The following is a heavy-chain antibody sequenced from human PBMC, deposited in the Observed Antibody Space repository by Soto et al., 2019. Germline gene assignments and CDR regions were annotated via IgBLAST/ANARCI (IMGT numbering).Heavy chain of an antibody. Sequence: QVQLVQSGAEVKKPGASVKVSCKASGYTFTSYAMQWVRQAPGQRLEWMGWINAGNGNTKYAQKFQGRVTITRDTSARTAYMELSSLRSEDTAVYYCARGPNPYYFDYWGQGTLVTVSS. CDR1: GYTFTSYA. V-gene: IGHV1-3*01. CDR3: ARGPNPYYFDY. J-gene: IGHJ4*02. CDR2: INAGNGNT.